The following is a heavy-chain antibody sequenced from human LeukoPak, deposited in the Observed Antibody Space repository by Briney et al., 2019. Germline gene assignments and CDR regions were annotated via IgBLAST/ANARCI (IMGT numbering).Heavy chain of an antibody. CDR3: AKDQLERRAYYFDY. J-gene: IGHJ4*02. Sequence: GGSLRLSCAASGFTFSSYAMSWVRQAPGKGLEWVSAVSGSGGCTYYADSVKARFTISRDNSKNTLYLQMNNLRAEDTAIYYCAKDQLERRAYYFDYWGQGTLVTVSS. V-gene: IGHV3-23*01. D-gene: IGHD1-1*01. CDR1: GFTFSSYA. CDR2: VSGSGGCT.